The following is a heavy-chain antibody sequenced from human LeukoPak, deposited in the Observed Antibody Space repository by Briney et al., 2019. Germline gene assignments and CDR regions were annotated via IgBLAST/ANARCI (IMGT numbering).Heavy chain of an antibody. CDR3: ARDGEYSSGWYYFDY. Sequence: KPSEALSLTCTVSGGSISSYYWSWIRQPAGKGLEWIGRIYTSGSTNYNPSLKSRVTMSVDTSKNQFSLKLSSVTAADTAVYYCARDGEYSSGWYYFDYWGQGTLVTVSS. V-gene: IGHV4-4*07. D-gene: IGHD6-19*01. CDR1: GGSISSYY. CDR2: IYTSGST. J-gene: IGHJ4*02.